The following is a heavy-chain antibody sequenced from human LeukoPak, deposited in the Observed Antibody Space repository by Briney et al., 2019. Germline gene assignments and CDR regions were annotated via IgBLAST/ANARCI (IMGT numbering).Heavy chain of an antibody. CDR3: ARVASPYDSSGYYDAFDI. CDR1: GFTFSSYG. V-gene: IGHV3-33*01. J-gene: IGHJ3*02. CDR2: IWYDGSNK. D-gene: IGHD3-22*01. Sequence: GGSLRLSCAASGFTFSSYGMHWVRQAPGKGLEWVAVIWYDGSNKYYADSVKGRFTISRDNSKNTLYLQMNSLRAEDTAVYYCARVASPYDSSGYYDAFDIWGQGTMVTVSS.